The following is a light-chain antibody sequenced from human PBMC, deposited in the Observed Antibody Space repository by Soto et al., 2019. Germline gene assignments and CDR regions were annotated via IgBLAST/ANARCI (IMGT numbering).Light chain of an antibody. J-gene: IGKJ1*01. Sequence: DIQMTQSPSSLSASVGDRVTITCRASQSISSYLNWYQQKPGKAPKLLIYAASSLQSGVPSRFSGSGSGTDFTLNISSLQPEDFATYYCQQGYSNGGTFGQGTKVEIK. CDR2: AAS. V-gene: IGKV1-39*01. CDR1: QSISSY. CDR3: QQGYSNGGT.